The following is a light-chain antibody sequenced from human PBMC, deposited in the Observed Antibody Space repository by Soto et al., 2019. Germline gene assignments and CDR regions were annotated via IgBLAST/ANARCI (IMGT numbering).Light chain of an antibody. Sequence: DILMTQSPPTLSASVGDRVTITCRASQSIRHYLAWYQQMPGKAPKLLIYGASTLQSGVPSRFSGSGSGTEFTLTIISLQPDDFGTYFCQHHNSYSQTFGQGTKVDIK. CDR1: QSIRHY. CDR2: GAS. J-gene: IGKJ1*01. V-gene: IGKV1-5*01. CDR3: QHHNSYSQT.